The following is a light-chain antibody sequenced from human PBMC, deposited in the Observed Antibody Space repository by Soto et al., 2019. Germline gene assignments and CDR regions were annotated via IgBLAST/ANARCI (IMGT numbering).Light chain of an antibody. CDR2: TDN. CDR3: GAWDESLNGYV. CDR1: SPNIGINT. V-gene: IGLV1-44*01. Sequence: QSVLTQPPSASGTSGQRVTISCSGASPNIGINTVNWYQQLPGTAPKVLIHTDNQRPSGVPDRFSGSKSGTSASLAINGLQSGDEADYYCGAWDESLNGYVFGTGTKVTV. J-gene: IGLJ1*01.